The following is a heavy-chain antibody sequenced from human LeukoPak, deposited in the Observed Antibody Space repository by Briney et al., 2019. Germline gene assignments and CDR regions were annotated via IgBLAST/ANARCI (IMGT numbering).Heavy chain of an antibody. J-gene: IGHJ3*02. CDR3: TREGLNDYNNPTDAFDI. D-gene: IGHD4-11*01. V-gene: IGHV4-4*01. Sequence: GSLRLSCAASGFTVSNNYMSWVRQPPGKGLEWIGEIHHSGTTTYNPSLKSRLTISVNKSKNQFSLTLNSVTAADTAVYFCTREGLNDYNNPTDAFDIWGQGTMVTVSS. CDR2: IHHSGTT. CDR1: GFTVSNNY.